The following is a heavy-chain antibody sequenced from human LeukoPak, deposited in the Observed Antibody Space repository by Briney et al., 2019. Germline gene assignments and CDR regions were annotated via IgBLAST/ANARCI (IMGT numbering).Heavy chain of an antibody. J-gene: IGHJ6*03. V-gene: IGHV4-61*01. CDR1: GGSISSSSYY. CDR3: ARSGGNSNYYYYYMDV. D-gene: IGHD4-23*01. CDR2: IYYSGST. Sequence: PSETLSLTCTVSGGSISSSSYYWSWIRQPPGKGLEWIGYIYYSGSTHYNPSLKSRVTISVDTSKNQFSLKLSSVTAADTAVYYCARSGGNSNYYYYYMDVWGKGTTVTVSS.